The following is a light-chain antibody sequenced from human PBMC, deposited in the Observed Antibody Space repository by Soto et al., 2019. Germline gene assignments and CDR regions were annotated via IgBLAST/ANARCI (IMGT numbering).Light chain of an antibody. CDR1: QSVNNN. J-gene: IGKJ1*01. V-gene: IGKV3-15*01. Sequence: EIVMTQSPATLSVSPGERATLSCGASQSVNNNLAWYQQKLGQAPRVLIYGASTRATGIPARFTGSGSGTEFILTITSLQSEDSAVYYCQEYNTWPWTFGQGTKVDIK. CDR2: GAS. CDR3: QEYNTWPWT.